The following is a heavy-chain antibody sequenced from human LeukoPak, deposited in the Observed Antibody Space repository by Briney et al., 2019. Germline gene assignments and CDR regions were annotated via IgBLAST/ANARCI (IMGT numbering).Heavy chain of an antibody. CDR1: GFTFSSYA. CDR2: ISGSGGST. CDR3: ARHLGPPIGSHAFDI. J-gene: IGHJ3*02. V-gene: IGHV3-23*01. D-gene: IGHD3-16*01. Sequence: GGSLRLSCAASGFTFSSYAMSWVRQAPGKGLEGVSAISGSGGSTYYADSVKGRFTISRDNAKNSLYLQMNSLRAEDTALYHCARHLGPPIGSHAFDIWGQGTMVTVSS.